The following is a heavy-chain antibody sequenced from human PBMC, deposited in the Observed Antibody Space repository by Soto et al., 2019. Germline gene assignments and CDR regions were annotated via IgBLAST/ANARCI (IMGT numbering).Heavy chain of an antibody. V-gene: IGHV3-43*01. CDR3: AKERAVVARDTINDFGMDV. D-gene: IGHD2-2*01. Sequence: PGGSLRLSCAASGFNFDDYTLHWVRQAPGKGLEWVSLISWDGNSTYYADSVKGRFTISRDKSKNSLYLQMNSLRSEDTALYYCAKERAVVARDTINDFGMDVWGQGTTVTVSS. CDR1: GFNFDDYT. CDR2: ISWDGNST. J-gene: IGHJ6*01.